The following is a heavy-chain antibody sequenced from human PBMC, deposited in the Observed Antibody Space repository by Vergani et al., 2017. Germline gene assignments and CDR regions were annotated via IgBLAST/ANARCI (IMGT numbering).Heavy chain of an antibody. CDR1: GGSISSGSYY. CDR2: IYTSGST. D-gene: IGHD1-26*01. J-gene: IGHJ5*02. CDR3: AGDRVGAMFDP. V-gene: IGHV4-61*02. Sequence: QVQLQESGPGLVKPSQTLSLTCTVSGGSISSGSYYWSWIRQPAGKGLGWIGRIYTSGSTNYNPSLKSRVTISVDTSNNQFSLKLSSVTAADTAVYYCAGDRVGAMFDPWGQGTLVTVSS.